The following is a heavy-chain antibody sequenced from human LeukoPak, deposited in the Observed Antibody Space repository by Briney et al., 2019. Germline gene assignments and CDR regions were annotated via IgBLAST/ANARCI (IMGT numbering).Heavy chain of an antibody. Sequence: SETLTLTCTVSGGSISSYYWSWIRQPPGKGLEWIGYIYYSGSTNYNPSLKSRVTISVDTSKNQFSLKLSSVTAADTAVYYCAGTTVTTGLFFDYWGQGTLVTVSS. CDR1: GGSISSYY. CDR3: AGTTVTTGLFFDY. V-gene: IGHV4-59*01. CDR2: IYYSGST. J-gene: IGHJ4*02. D-gene: IGHD4-17*01.